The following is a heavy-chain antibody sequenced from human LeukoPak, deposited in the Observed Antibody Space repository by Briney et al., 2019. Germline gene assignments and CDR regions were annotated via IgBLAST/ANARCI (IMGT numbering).Heavy chain of an antibody. J-gene: IGHJ4*02. CDR3: ARDRSLYEYYDSSGYYA. CDR1: GYTFTSYG. V-gene: IGHV1-18*01. D-gene: IGHD3-22*01. Sequence: ASVKVSCKASGYTFTSYGISWVRQAPGQGLEWMGRISAYNGNTNYAQKLQGRVTMTTDTSTSTAYMELRSLRSDDTAVYYCARDRSLYEYYDSSGYYAWGQGTLVTVSS. CDR2: ISAYNGNT.